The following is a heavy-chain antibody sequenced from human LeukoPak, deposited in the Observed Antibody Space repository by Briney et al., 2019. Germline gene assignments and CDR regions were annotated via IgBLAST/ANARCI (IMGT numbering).Heavy chain of an antibody. V-gene: IGHV1-69*04. CDR3: ARDYYDSSGDS. Sequence: ASVKVSCKASGGTFSSYTISWVRQAPGQGLEWMGRIIPIPDIANYAQKFKGRVTITADTSTSTAYMELSSLRSEDTAVYYCARDYYDSSGDSWGQGTLVTVSS. D-gene: IGHD3-22*01. J-gene: IGHJ4*02. CDR1: GGTFSSYT. CDR2: IIPIPDIA.